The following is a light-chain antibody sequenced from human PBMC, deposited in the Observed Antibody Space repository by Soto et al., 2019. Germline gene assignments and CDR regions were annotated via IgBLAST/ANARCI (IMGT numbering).Light chain of an antibody. CDR2: DAS. J-gene: IGKJ4*01. Sequence: DIQMTESPSSLSASLGDRVTITCRASQTISTYVTWYQQKPGKAPKALISDASTLQSGVPSRFSGSGSGTDFTLIISSLQPEDVATYYCQQSFSSLLSFGGGTQVDIK. CDR1: QTISTY. CDR3: QQSFSSLLS. V-gene: IGKV1-39*01.